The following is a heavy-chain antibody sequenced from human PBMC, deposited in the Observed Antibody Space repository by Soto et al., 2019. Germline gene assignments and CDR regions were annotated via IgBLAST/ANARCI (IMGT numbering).Heavy chain of an antibody. V-gene: IGHV4-59*01. Sequence: PSEPLSLTRTVSGGSISSYYWSWLRQPPGKGLDWIGHIYYSGSTNYNPSFKSRVSISVDTSKNQFSLKLSSVTAADTAVYYCGRVNHCSSTSCYTGGFDYWGQGTLVTVS. J-gene: IGHJ4*02. CDR1: GGSISSYY. D-gene: IGHD2-2*02. CDR3: GRVNHCSSTSCYTGGFDY. CDR2: IYYSGST.